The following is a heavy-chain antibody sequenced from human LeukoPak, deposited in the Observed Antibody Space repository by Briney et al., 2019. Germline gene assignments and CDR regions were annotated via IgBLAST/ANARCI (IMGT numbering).Heavy chain of an antibody. D-gene: IGHD5-24*01. J-gene: IGHJ4*02. Sequence: GGSQRLSCAASGFNFINFPMTWLRQAPGKGLEWVSFIGADGDTNYAESAKARFTISRDNSKKTLFLEMHTLRVEDTAVYYCAKWNRMANREFFNWGQGTLVVVAS. CDR1: GFNFINFP. CDR2: FIGADGDT. V-gene: IGHV3-23*01. CDR3: AKWNRMANREFFN.